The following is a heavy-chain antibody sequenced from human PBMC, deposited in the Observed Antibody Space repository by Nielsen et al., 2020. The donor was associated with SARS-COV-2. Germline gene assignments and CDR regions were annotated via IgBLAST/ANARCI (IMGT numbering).Heavy chain of an antibody. CDR2: ISYEGRTK. D-gene: IGHD4-17*01. V-gene: IGHV3-30*04. Sequence: GGSLRLSCAASGFSFSTHAMHWVRQAPGKGLEWLAIISYEGRTKYADSVQGRFTISRDNSKNTLYLQMNSLSADDTAVYFCARETGDYSSSWFDYWGQGALVIVSS. CDR1: GFSFSTHA. CDR3: ARETGDYSSSWFDY. J-gene: IGHJ5*01.